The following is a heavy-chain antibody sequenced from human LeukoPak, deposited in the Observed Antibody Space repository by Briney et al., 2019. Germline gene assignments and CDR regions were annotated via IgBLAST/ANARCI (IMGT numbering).Heavy chain of an antibody. V-gene: IGHV4-39*01. CDR1: GGSISSSSYY. D-gene: IGHD6-13*01. Sequence: SETLSLTCTVSGGSISSSSYYWGWIRQPPGKGLEWIGSIYYSGSTYYNPSLKSRVTISVDTSKNQFSLKLSSVTAADTAVYYCARPRFHEYSSSWYDDFDIWGQGTMVTVSS. CDR2: IYYSGST. CDR3: ARPRFHEYSSSWYDDFDI. J-gene: IGHJ3*02.